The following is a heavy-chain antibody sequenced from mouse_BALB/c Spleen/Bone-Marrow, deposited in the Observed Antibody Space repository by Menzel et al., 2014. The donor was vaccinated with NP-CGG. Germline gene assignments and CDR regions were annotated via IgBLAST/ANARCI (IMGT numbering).Heavy chain of an antibody. V-gene: IGHV1-69*01. J-gene: IGHJ1*01. CDR3: ARGTGWYFDV. CDR2: IDTSDSYT. CDR1: GYTFTDYW. Sequence: SGAELVMPGAPVKMSCKASGYTFTDYWMHWVKQRPGQGLEWIGAIDTSDSYTSYNQKFKGKATLTVDESSSTAYMQLSSLTSEDSAVYYCARGTGWYFDVWGAGTTVTVSS. D-gene: IGHD4-1*01.